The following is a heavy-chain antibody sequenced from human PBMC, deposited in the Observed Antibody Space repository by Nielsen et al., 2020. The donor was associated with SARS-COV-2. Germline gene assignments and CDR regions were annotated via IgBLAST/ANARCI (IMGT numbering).Heavy chain of an antibody. CDR3: AKGTVLDY. Sequence: GGSLRLSCAASGFSFSDFYMTWVRQAPGKGLEWLAYISSNSAYIDYGDSVKGRFTISRDNAKNTLYLQMNSLRAEDTAIYYCAKGTVLDYWGQGTLVTVSS. V-gene: IGHV3-11*06. D-gene: IGHD1-1*01. CDR2: ISSNSAYI. J-gene: IGHJ4*02. CDR1: GFSFSDFY.